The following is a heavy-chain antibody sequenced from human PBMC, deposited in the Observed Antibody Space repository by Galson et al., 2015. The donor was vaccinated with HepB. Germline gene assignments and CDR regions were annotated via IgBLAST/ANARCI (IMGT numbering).Heavy chain of an antibody. J-gene: IGHJ4*02. V-gene: IGHV3-30*04. CDR3: ARGGPYGDRYYFDY. D-gene: IGHD4-17*01. CDR1: GFTFSSYA. CDR2: ISDDGSNK. Sequence: SLRLSCAASGFTFSSYAMHWVRQAPGKGLEWVAVISDDGSNKYYVDSVKGRFTVSRDNSKNTLYLQMNSLRAEDTAVFYCARGGPYGDRYYFDYWGQGTLVTVSS.